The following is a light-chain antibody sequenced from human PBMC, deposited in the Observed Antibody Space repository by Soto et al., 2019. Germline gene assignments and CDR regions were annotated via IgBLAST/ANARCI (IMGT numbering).Light chain of an antibody. CDR2: ETS. CDR3: QVRTDWPPFKYT. J-gene: IGKJ2*01. CDR1: QSVDTM. V-gene: IGKV3-11*01. Sequence: EIVLTQSPASLSLSAGERVTLSCRASQSVDTMVAWYQQQVGRTPRLLIYETSNRATGVPGRFSGSGSWTDFTLTISRLEPEDFAVYFCQVRTDWPPFKYTFGQGTKLEV.